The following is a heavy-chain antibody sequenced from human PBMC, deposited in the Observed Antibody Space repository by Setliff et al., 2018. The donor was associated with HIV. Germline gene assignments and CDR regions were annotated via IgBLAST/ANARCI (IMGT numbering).Heavy chain of an antibody. V-gene: IGHV4-59*08. CDR2: IYYSGNT. CDR3: ARHRDGGTYPLDY. Sequence: PSETLSLTCTVPGGSITGYYWRWIRQPPGKGLEWIGWIYYSGNTRYNPSLRRRVTISLDTSKNRFSLQLTSVTAADPAVYYCARHRDGGTYPLDYWGQGTLVTVSS. CDR1: GGSITGYY. J-gene: IGHJ4*02. D-gene: IGHD1-26*01.